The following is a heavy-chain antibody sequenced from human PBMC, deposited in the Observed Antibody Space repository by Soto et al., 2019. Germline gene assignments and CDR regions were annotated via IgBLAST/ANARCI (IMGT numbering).Heavy chain of an antibody. J-gene: IGHJ5*02. CDR3: ARDRGVVPAAMSMWFDP. CDR1: GFTFSSYS. CDR2: ISSSSSYI. V-gene: IGHV3-21*01. Sequence: PGGSLRLSCAASGFTFSSYSMNWVRQAPGKGLEWVSSISSSSSYIYYADSVKGRFTISRDNAKNSLYLQMNSLRAEDTAVYYCARDRGVVPAAMSMWFDPWGQGTLVTVS. D-gene: IGHD2-2*01.